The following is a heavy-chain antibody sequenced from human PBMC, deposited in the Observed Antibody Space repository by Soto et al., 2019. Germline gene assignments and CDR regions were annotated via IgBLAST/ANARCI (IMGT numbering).Heavy chain of an antibody. D-gene: IGHD4-17*01. CDR1: GGSFSGYY. Sequence: QVQLQQWGAGLLKPSETLSLTCAVYGGSFSGYYWSWIRQPPGKGLEWIGEINHSGSTNYNPSLKSRVTISVETTKNQFSLKLSSVTAADTAVYYCARRRDYRYYFDYWGQGTLVTVSS. CDR3: ARRRDYRYYFDY. CDR2: INHSGST. J-gene: IGHJ4*02. V-gene: IGHV4-34*01.